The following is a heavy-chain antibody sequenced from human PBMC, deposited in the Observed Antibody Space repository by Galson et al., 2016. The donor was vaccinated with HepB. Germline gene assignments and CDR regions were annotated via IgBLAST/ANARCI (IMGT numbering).Heavy chain of an antibody. CDR3: ARDPYCGGDCNSPRYFDL. V-gene: IGHV3-48*04. Sequence: SLRLSCAASGFTFSLYSMYWVRQAPGKGLDWVSYISTGGTTIYYADSAKGRFTISRDNAKNLLYLQMNSLRVGDTAVYYCARDPYCGGDCNSPRYFDLWGRGTLVTVSS. D-gene: IGHD2-21*02. CDR2: ISTGGTTI. CDR1: GFTFSLYS. J-gene: IGHJ2*01.